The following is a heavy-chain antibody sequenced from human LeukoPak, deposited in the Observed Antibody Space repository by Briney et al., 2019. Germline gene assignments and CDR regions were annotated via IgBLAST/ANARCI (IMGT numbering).Heavy chain of an antibody. CDR1: GFTFSNYA. CDR3: AKVPYSDYGSGKPPFMDV. J-gene: IGHJ6*02. V-gene: IGHV3-23*01. Sequence: QTGGSLRLSCEASGFTFSNYAMSWVRQAQGKGLGWVATISDSGGSTYYADSVEGRFTIYRDNSKNTLYLQMNSLRAEDTAIHYCAKVPYSDYGSGKPPFMDVWGQGTTAAVSS. D-gene: IGHD3-10*01. CDR2: ISDSGGST.